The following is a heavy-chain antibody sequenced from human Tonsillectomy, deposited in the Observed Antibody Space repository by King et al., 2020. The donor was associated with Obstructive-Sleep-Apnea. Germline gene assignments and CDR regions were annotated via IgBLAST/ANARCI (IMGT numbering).Heavy chain of an antibody. Sequence: HVQLVESGGGLVKPGRSLRLSCAASGFTFSDYYMSWIRQAPGKGLEWVSYISSSSSYTNYADSVKGRFTISRDNAKNSLYLQMNSLRAEDTAVYYCARQVGATLFDYWGQGTLVTVSS. V-gene: IGHV3-11*06. D-gene: IGHD1-26*01. J-gene: IGHJ4*02. CDR3: ARQVGATLFDY. CDR2: ISSSSSYT. CDR1: GFTFSDYY.